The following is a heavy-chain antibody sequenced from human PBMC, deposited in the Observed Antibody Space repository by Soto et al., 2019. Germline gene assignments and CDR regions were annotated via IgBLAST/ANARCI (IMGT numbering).Heavy chain of an antibody. J-gene: IGHJ4*02. V-gene: IGHV4-39*01. CDR2: IYYSGST. Sequence: SETLSLTCTVSGGSISSSSYYWGWIHQPPGKGLEWIGSIYYSGSTYYNPSLKSRVTISVDTSKNQFSLKLSSVTAADTAVYYCARRRWKGRYYYGSGSQTQIDYWGQGTLVTVSS. CDR1: GGSISSSSYY. CDR3: ARRRWKGRYYYGSGSQTQIDY. D-gene: IGHD3-10*01.